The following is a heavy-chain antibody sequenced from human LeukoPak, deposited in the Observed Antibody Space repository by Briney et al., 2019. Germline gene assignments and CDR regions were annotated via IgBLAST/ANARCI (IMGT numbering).Heavy chain of an antibody. D-gene: IGHD4-17*01. CDR3: ARLGPDPDYEMDYFDY. V-gene: IGHV5-51*01. J-gene: IGHJ4*02. Sequence: PGESLKISCKGSGYSFTSYWIGWVRQMPGKGLEWMGIIYPGDSDTRYSPSFQGQVTISADKSISTAYLQWSSLKASDTAMYYCARLGPDPDYEMDYFDYWGQGTLVTVSS. CDR2: IYPGDSDT. CDR1: GYSFTSYW.